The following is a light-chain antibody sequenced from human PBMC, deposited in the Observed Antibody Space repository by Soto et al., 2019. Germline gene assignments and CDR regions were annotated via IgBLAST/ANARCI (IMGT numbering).Light chain of an antibody. CDR3: RQYGGSPPFT. Sequence: EVVLTQSPGTLSLSPGERATLSCRASQTISSSYLAWYQQRPGQAPRLLIYGASNRATGIPDRFIGSGSGTYFALTISRLEPDDFAVFYCRQYGGSPPFTFGQGTKLVI. CDR1: QTISSSY. CDR2: GAS. V-gene: IGKV3-20*01. J-gene: IGKJ2*01.